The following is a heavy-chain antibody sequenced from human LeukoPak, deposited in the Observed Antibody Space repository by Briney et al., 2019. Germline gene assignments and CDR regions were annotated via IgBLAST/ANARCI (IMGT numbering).Heavy chain of an antibody. Sequence: ASVKVSCKASGYTFTSYGISWVRQAPGQGLEWMGWISAYNGNTNYAQKLQGRVTMTTDTSTSTAYMELRSPRSDDTAVYYCARGGTGSGWYGVPFDYWGQGTLVTVSS. CDR1: GYTFTSYG. J-gene: IGHJ4*02. V-gene: IGHV1-18*01. CDR3: ARGGTGSGWYGVPFDY. D-gene: IGHD6-19*01. CDR2: ISAYNGNT.